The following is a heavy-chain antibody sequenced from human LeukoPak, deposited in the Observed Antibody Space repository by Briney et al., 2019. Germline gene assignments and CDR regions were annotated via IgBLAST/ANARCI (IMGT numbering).Heavy chain of an antibody. V-gene: IGHV4-34*01. CDR3: ARSTRSYDFWSGYPRGSFDY. J-gene: IGHJ4*02. D-gene: IGHD3-3*01. CDR2: INHSGST. Sequence: SETLSLTCAVYGGSFSGYYWSWIRQPPGKGLEWIGEINHSGSTNYNPSLKSRVTISVDTSKNQFSLKLSSVTAADTAVYYCARSTRSYDFWSGYPRGSFDYWGQGTLVTVSS. CDR1: GGSFSGYY.